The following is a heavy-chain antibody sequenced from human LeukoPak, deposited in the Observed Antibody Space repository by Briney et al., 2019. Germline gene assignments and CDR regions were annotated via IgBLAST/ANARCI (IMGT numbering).Heavy chain of an antibody. D-gene: IGHD3-10*01. CDR2: IHNSGGT. V-gene: IGHV4-61*02. Sequence: SETLSLTCTVSDYSISSGSSYWSWIRQPAGEGLEWIGRIHNSGGTIYNPSLNSRVTISVDTSKDQVSLKLTSVTAADTAVYYCARNGYGSGSSWWGQGTLVTVSS. CDR1: DYSISSGSSY. J-gene: IGHJ4*02. CDR3: ARNGYGSGSSW.